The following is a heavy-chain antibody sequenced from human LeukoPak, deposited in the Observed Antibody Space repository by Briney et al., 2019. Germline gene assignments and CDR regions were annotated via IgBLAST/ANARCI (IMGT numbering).Heavy chain of an antibody. CDR3: ASSITMVRGVSPGDIAFDP. D-gene: IGHD3-10*01. Sequence: SVKVSCKASGGTFSSYAISWVRQAPGQGLEWMGGIIPIFGTANYAQKFQGRVTITADESTSTAYMELSSLRSEDTAVYYCASSITMVRGVSPGDIAFDPWGQGTLVTVSS. CDR1: GGTFSSYA. V-gene: IGHV1-69*13. CDR2: IIPIFGTA. J-gene: IGHJ5*02.